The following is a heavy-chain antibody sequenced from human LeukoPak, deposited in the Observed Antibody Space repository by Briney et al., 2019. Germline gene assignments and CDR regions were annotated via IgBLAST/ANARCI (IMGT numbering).Heavy chain of an antibody. CDR3: AWDYFDY. J-gene: IGHJ4*02. CDR1: GFTFSNYV. CDR2: ISGSDGNT. V-gene: IGHV3-23*01. Sequence: GGSLRLSCAASGFTFSNYVMSWVRQAPGKGLEWVSVISGSDGNTDYADSVKGRFTISRDNSKNTLYLQMNSLRAEDTAVYYCAWDYFDYWGQGTLVTVSS.